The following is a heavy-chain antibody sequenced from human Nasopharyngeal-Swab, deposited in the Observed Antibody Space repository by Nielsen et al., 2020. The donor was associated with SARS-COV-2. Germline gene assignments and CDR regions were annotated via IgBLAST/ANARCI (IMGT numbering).Heavy chain of an antibody. CDR3: AKDGGWVGATRPFDY. CDR2: IYSGGST. J-gene: IGHJ4*02. V-gene: IGHV3-53*05. Sequence: GESLKISCAASGFTVSSNYMSWVRQAPGKGLEWVSVIYSGGSTYYADSVKGRFTISRDNSKNSLYLQMNSLRTEDTALYYCAKDGGWVGATRPFDYWGQGTLVTVSS. CDR1: GFTVSSNY. D-gene: IGHD1-26*01.